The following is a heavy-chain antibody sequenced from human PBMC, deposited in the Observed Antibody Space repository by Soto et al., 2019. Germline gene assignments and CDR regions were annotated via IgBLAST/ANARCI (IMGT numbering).Heavy chain of an antibody. D-gene: IGHD3-22*01. CDR1: GDSISHSNYY. CDR2: IYYSGIT. Sequence: HLQLQESGPGLVKPSETLSLTCTVSGDSISHSNYYWGWIRQPPGKGLEWIANIYYSGITYCNPSLKSRVAISVDTSKNQFSLKLSSVTAADTAIYYCARSNSGYYKWFDPWGQGTLVTVSS. V-gene: IGHV4-39*01. CDR3: ARSNSGYYKWFDP. J-gene: IGHJ5*02.